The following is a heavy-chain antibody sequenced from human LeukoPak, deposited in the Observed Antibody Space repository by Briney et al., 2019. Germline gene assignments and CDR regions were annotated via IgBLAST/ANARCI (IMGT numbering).Heavy chain of an antibody. V-gene: IGHV1-2*02. CDR1: GYTFTGYY. Sequence: ASVKVSCKASGYTFTGYYMHWVRQAPGQGLEWMGWINPNSGGTNYAQQFQGRLTMTRDTSISTAYMELSRLRSDDTAVYYCARYRYYYGSGRPYYFDYWGQGTLVTVSS. J-gene: IGHJ4*02. CDR2: INPNSGGT. CDR3: ARYRYYYGSGRPYYFDY. D-gene: IGHD3-10*01.